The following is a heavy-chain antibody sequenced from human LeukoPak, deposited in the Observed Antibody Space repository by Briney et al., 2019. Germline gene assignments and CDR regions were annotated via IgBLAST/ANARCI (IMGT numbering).Heavy chain of an antibody. J-gene: IGHJ4*02. Sequence: GGSLRLSCAASGFTFSSYAMHWVPQAPGKGLEWVAVISYDGSNKYYADSVKGRFTISRDNSKNTLYLQMNSLRAEDTAAYYCARDSESSSSFDYWGQGTLVTVSS. V-gene: IGHV3-30*04. CDR1: GFTFSSYA. CDR3: ARDSESSSSFDY. CDR2: ISYDGSNK.